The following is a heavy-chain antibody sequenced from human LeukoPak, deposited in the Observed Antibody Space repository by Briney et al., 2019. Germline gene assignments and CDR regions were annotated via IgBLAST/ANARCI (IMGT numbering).Heavy chain of an antibody. J-gene: IGHJ4*02. CDR3: TRSVRNGHIDY. CDR1: GYTFTSYV. CDR2: MNPNSGNT. V-gene: IGHV1-8*01. D-gene: IGHD2-21*01. Sequence: ASVKVTCKASGYTFTSYVINWVRQATGQGLEWMGWMNPNSGNTGYAQKFQGRVTMTRSTSISTAYMEPSSLRFEDTAVYYCTRSVRNGHIDYWGQGTLVTVSS.